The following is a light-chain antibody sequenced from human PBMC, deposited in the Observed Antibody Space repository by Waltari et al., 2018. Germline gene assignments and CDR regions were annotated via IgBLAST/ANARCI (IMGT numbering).Light chain of an antibody. V-gene: IGKV1-5*03. CDR3: QHYNSFSHIYT. Sequence: DIQLTQSPSTLPASVGDRVTITCRASQSLSNWLAWYQQKPGKAPKLLIYRASILESGVPSRFSGSGSGTEFTLTISSLQPDDFATYYCQHYNSFSHIYTFGQGTKLEI. CDR2: RAS. J-gene: IGKJ2*01. CDR1: QSLSNW.